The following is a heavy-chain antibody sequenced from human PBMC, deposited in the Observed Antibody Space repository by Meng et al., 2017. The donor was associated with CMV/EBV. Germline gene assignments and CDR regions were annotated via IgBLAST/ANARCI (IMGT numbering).Heavy chain of an antibody. CDR3: AKRTIAAARNWFDP. CDR1: GFTFSSYG. Sequence: GESLKISCAASGFTFSSYGMHWVRQAPGKGLEWVAFIRYDGSNKYYADSVKGRFTISRDNSKNTLYLQMNSLRAEDTAVYYCAKRTIAAARNWFDPWGQGTLVTVSS. CDR2: IRYDGSNK. J-gene: IGHJ5*02. D-gene: IGHD6-6*01. V-gene: IGHV3-30*02.